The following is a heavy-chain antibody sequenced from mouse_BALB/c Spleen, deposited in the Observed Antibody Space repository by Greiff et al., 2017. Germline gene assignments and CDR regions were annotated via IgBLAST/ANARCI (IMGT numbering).Heavy chain of an antibody. CDR3: ARRGYGYGYYFDY. CDR1: GYTFSSYW. V-gene: IGHV1-9*01. Sequence: VQLQQSGAELMKPGASVKISCKATGYTFSSYWIEWVKQRPGHGLEWIGEILPGSGSTNYNEKFKGKATFTADTSSNTAYMQLSSLTSEDSAVYYCARRGYGYGYYFDYWGQGTTLTVSS. CDR2: ILPGSGST. J-gene: IGHJ2*01. D-gene: IGHD2-2*01.